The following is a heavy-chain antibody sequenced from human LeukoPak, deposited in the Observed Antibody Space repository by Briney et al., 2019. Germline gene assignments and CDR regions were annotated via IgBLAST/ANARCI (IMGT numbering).Heavy chain of an antibody. CDR3: AKESQPYYYDSSGYYFHAFDI. CDR1: GFTFSSYA. Sequence: GGSLRLSCAASGFTFSSYAMSWVRQAPGKGLEWVSAISGSGGSTYYADSVKGRFTISRDNSKNTLYLQMNSLRAEDTDVYYCAKESQPYYYDSSGYYFHAFDIWGQGTMVTVSS. D-gene: IGHD3-22*01. CDR2: ISGSGGST. V-gene: IGHV3-23*01. J-gene: IGHJ3*02.